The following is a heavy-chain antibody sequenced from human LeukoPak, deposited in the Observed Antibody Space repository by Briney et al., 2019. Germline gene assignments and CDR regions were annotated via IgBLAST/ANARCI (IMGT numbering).Heavy chain of an antibody. J-gene: IGHJ6*02. V-gene: IGHV3-33*01. Sequence: GGSLRLSCAASGFTFSSYGMHWVRQAPGKGLEWVAVIWYDGSNKYYADSVKGRFTISRDNAENTLYLRMNSLRAEDTAVYYCAREERGMDVWGQGTTVTVSS. CDR3: AREERGMDV. CDR1: GFTFSSYG. CDR2: IWYDGSNK.